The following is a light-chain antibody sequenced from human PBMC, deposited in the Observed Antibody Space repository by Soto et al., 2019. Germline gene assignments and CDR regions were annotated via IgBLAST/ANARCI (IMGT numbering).Light chain of an antibody. CDR1: QSVSSSS. J-gene: IGKJ4*01. Sequence: VLTHAAGTLFLSPGERAPLSCGASQSVSSSSLAWYRQKPGQAPRLLIYGASSRATGIPDRFSGSGSETDFTLTISRLESEDFAVYYCQQYGSSPLTFGGGTKVDSK. CDR3: QQYGSSPLT. CDR2: GAS. V-gene: IGKV3-20*01.